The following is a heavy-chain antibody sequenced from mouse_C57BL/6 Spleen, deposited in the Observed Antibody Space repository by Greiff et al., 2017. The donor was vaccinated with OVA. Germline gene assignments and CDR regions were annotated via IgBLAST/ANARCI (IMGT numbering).Heavy chain of an antibody. V-gene: IGHV5-17*01. CDR1: GFTFSDYG. J-gene: IGHJ1*03. CDR3: AREYYGSSLYWYFDV. D-gene: IGHD1-1*01. CDR2: ISSGSSTI. Sequence: EVKVVESGGGLVKPGGSLKLSCAASGFTFSDYGMHWVRQAPEKGLEWVAYISSGSSTIYYADTVKGRFTISRDNAKNTLFLQMTSLRSEDTAMYYCAREYYGSSLYWYFDVWGTGTTVTVSS.